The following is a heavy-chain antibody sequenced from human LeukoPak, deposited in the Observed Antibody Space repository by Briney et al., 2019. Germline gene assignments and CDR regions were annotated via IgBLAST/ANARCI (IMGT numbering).Heavy chain of an antibody. CDR2: INHSGST. J-gene: IGHJ6*04. Sequence: SETPSLTCAVYGGSFSGYYWSWIRQPPGKGLEWTGEINHSGSTNYNPSLKSRVTISVDTSKNQFSLKLSSVTAADTAVYYCASPPDVWGKGTTVTVSS. V-gene: IGHV4-34*01. CDR1: GGSFSGYY. CDR3: ASPPDV.